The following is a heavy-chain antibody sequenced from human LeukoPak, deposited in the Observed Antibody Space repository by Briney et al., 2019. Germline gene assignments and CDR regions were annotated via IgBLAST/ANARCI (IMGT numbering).Heavy chain of an antibody. CDR3: ARRVPVAKDVYWYDP. Sequence: ASVKGSCKASGYTFTGYYVRWGRQAPGHGLEWMGWINPNSGDPNYAQKFLGRVTMTRDTSISTAYMELSRLRSDDTAVYYCARRVPVAKDVYWYDPWGQGTLVTVSS. D-gene: IGHD2-2*01. CDR2: INPNSGDP. CDR1: GYTFTGYY. J-gene: IGHJ5*02. V-gene: IGHV1-2*02.